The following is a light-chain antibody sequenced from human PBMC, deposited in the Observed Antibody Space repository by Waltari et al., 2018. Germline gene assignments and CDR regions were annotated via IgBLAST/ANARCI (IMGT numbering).Light chain of an antibody. CDR2: GAT. V-gene: IGKV3-15*01. CDR1: QCVGRN. J-gene: IGKJ4*01. Sequence: EIVMTQSPATLSVSPGERATLSCRASQCVGRNLAWYQQKRGQAPRLLSHGATHRATGIPDKFSGSEYGTEFTLTISSLQSEDFAVYYCQQYNNWPPLTFGGGTTVEI. CDR3: QQYNNWPPLT.